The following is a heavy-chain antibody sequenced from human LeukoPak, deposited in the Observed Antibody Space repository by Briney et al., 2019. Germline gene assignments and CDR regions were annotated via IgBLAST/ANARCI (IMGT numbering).Heavy chain of an antibody. CDR3: AKDEIPRNKLYDAFDI. CDR2: ISLSGNYT. D-gene: IGHD1/OR15-1a*01. V-gene: IGHV3-21*05. Sequence: GGSLRLSCAASGFTFSSAAMTWVRQAPGKGLEWVSYISLSGNYTKYADSVKGRFTISRDNAKNSLFLQMNSLRAEDTAVYYCAKDEIPRNKLYDAFDIWGQGTKVTVSS. J-gene: IGHJ3*02. CDR1: GFTFSSAA.